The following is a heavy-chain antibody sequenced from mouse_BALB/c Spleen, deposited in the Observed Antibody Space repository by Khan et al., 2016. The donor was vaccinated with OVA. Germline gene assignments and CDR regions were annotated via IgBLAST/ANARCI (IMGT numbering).Heavy chain of an antibody. D-gene: IGHD1-1*01. V-gene: IGHV1S81*02. Sequence: QVQLQQPGAELVKAGASVKMSCKASGYTFTSYWMHWVKQRLGQGLEWFAETNPTNGRTYYNEKFKSKATLTADKSSSTAYMLLSGPTFEDSAVYYCARIKKIVATSFDYWGQGTTLTVSS. J-gene: IGHJ2*01. CDR2: TNPTNGRT. CDR1: GYTFTSYW. CDR3: ARIKKIVATSFDY.